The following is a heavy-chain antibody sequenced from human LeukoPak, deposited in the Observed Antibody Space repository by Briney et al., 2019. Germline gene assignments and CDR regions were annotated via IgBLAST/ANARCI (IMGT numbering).Heavy chain of an antibody. J-gene: IGHJ6*03. V-gene: IGHV3-23*01. CDR3: AKGGITMVRGVLYYYYMDV. CDR1: GFTFSSHA. D-gene: IGHD3-10*01. Sequence: GGSLRLSCVATGFTFSSHATSWVRQAPGKGLEWVSGISGSGSSTYYADSVKGRLTISRDNSKNTLYLQMNSLRAEDTAVYYCAKGGITMVRGVLYYYYMDVWGKGTTVTVSS. CDR2: ISGSGSST.